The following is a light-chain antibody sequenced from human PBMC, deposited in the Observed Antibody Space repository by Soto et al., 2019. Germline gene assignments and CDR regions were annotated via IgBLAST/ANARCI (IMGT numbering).Light chain of an antibody. CDR2: DTS. Sequence: EIVLTQSPATLSLSPGERATLSCRASQSVENYLAWFQQKRGQAPRLLIYDTSNRAAGIPDRFSGSGSGTDFHLTISSLEPEDFAVYYCHQRYIWPPLTFGGGTKVEIK. CDR1: QSVENY. CDR3: HQRYIWPPLT. V-gene: IGKV3-11*01. J-gene: IGKJ4*01.